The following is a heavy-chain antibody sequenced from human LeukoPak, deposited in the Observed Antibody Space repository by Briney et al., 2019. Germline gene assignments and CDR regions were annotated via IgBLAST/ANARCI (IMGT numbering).Heavy chain of an antibody. J-gene: IGHJ3*02. CDR1: GVTLSYYN. V-gene: IGHV3-21*01. Sequence: GGSLRLSCAASGVTLSYYNMNWVRQAPGKGLEWVSSISSSSSYIYYADSMKGRFTISRDNAKKSLYLQMNSLRVEDTAVYYYVRSSRVGQWLVGAFEIWGQGTMVTVSS. CDR3: VRSSRVGQWLVGAFEI. CDR2: ISSSSSYI. D-gene: IGHD6-19*01.